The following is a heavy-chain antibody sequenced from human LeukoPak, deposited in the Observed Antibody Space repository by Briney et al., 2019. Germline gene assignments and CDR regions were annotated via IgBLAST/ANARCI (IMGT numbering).Heavy chain of an antibody. Sequence: SVKVSCKASGGTFSSYAFSWVRQAPGQGLEWMGGIIPIVGTTNYAQMFQGRVTITADESTSTAYMELSSLRSEDTAVYYCARGGYYYDSSGYSHLPDYWGQGTLVTVSA. CDR1: GGTFSSYA. J-gene: IGHJ4*02. CDR2: IIPIVGTT. CDR3: ARGGYYYDSSGYSHLPDY. V-gene: IGHV1-69*13. D-gene: IGHD3-22*01.